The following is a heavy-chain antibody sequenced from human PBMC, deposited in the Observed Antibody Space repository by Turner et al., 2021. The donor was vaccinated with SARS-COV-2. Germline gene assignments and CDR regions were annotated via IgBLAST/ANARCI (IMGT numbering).Heavy chain of an antibody. CDR3: ARVSSLSYYFDS. J-gene: IGHJ4*02. CDR2: INTNSGGT. D-gene: IGHD6-6*01. Sequence: QVQLVQSGAEVKKPGASVKVPCQASGYTFTGYYMYWVRQAPGQGLEWMGWINTNSGGTNYAQMFQGRVTMTRDTSISTAYMELSRLRSDDTAVYYCARVSSLSYYFDSWGQGTLVTVSS. V-gene: IGHV1-2*02. CDR1: GYTFTGYY.